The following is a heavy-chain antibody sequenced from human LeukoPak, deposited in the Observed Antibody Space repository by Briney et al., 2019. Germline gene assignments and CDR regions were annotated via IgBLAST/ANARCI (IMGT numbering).Heavy chain of an antibody. J-gene: IGHJ4*02. CDR3: AKDKSYFGSGSYCFDY. Sequence: QPGGSLRLSCAASGFTFYDYAMHWVRQAPGMDLEWVSGISWNSGTIRYANSVRGRFTSSRDNAKNSLYLQMSSLRADDTALYYCAKDKSYFGSGSYCFDYWGQGTLVTVSS. V-gene: IGHV3-9*01. CDR2: ISWNSGTI. D-gene: IGHD3-10*01. CDR1: GFTFYDYA.